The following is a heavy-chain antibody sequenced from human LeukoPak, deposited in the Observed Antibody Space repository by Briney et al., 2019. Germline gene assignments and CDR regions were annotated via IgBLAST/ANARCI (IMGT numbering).Heavy chain of an antibody. Sequence: EASVKVSCTASGGTFSSYAISWVRQAPGQGLEWMGRIIPILGIANYAQKFQGRVTITADKSTSTAYMELSSLRSEDTAVYYCARVYQPTIFGVVIIGGDAFDIWGQGTMVTVSS. D-gene: IGHD3-3*01. CDR2: IIPILGIA. CDR1: GGTFSSYA. J-gene: IGHJ3*02. V-gene: IGHV1-69*04. CDR3: ARVYQPTIFGVVIIGGDAFDI.